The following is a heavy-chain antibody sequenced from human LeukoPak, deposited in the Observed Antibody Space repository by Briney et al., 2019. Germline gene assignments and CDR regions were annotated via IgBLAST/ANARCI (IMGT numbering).Heavy chain of an antibody. CDR2: ICPDDSDT. Sequence: GESLQISCKASGDNFNTYWIAWVRRLPGRGREWMGVICPDDSDTRYGPSFQGQVTISADKSIRTAYLQWSSLKASDTAMYFCASLDYYGSNRWGQGTLVTVSS. CDR3: ASLDYYGSNR. D-gene: IGHD3-10*01. J-gene: IGHJ4*02. CDR1: GDNFNTYW. V-gene: IGHV5-51*01.